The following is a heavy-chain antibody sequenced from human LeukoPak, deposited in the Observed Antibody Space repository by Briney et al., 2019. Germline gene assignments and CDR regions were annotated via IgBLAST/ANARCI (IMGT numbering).Heavy chain of an antibody. CDR2: IYYSGST. CDR1: GGSISSYF. J-gene: IGHJ5*02. V-gene: IGHV4-59*01. Sequence: SETLSLACTVSGGSISSYFWSWTRQPPGKGLEWIGYIYYSGSTKYNPSLKSRVTISLDTSKNQFYLRLSSVTAADTAVYYCAREGSGSYYNWFDRWGQRTLVTVSS. CDR3: AREGSGSYYNWFDR. D-gene: IGHD1-26*01.